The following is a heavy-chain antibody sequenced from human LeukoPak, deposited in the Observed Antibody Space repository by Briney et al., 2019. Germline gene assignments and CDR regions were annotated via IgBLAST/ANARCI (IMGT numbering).Heavy chain of an antibody. Sequence: PGGSLRLSCAASGFTFSSYEMNWVRQAPGKGLEWVSYISSSGSTIYYADSVKGRFTISRDNAKNSLYLQMNSLRAEDTAVYYCAREGHTTGWPPFDFWGQGTLVTVSS. CDR3: AREGHTTGWPPFDF. V-gene: IGHV3-48*03. D-gene: IGHD6-19*01. CDR2: ISSSGSTI. J-gene: IGHJ4*02. CDR1: GFTFSSYE.